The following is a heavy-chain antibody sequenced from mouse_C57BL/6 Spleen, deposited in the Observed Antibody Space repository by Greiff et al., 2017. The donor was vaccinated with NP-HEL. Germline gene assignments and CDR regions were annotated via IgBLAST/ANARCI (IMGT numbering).Heavy chain of an antibody. Sequence: DVQLVESGGDLVKPGGSLKLSCAASGFTFSSYGMSWVRQTPDKRLEWVATISSGGSYTYYPDSVKGRFTISRDNAKNTLYLQMSSLKSEDTAMYYCASITTVEYYFDYWGQGTTLTVSS. CDR2: ISSGGSYT. D-gene: IGHD1-1*01. CDR3: ASITTVEYYFDY. J-gene: IGHJ2*01. V-gene: IGHV5-6*01. CDR1: GFTFSSYG.